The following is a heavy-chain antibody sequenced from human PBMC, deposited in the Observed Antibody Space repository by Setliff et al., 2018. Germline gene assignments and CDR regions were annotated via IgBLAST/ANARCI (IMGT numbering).Heavy chain of an antibody. CDR1: GYTFTSYY. J-gene: IGHJ5*02. D-gene: IGHD3-3*02. V-gene: IGHV1-46*01. Sequence: ASVKVSCKASGYTFTSYYMHWVRQAPGQGLEWMGIINPSGGSTSYAQKFQGRVTMTRDTSTSTVYMELSSLRSEDTAVYYCARAGFELGQYNWFDPWGQGTLVTVSS. CDR2: INPSGGST. CDR3: ARAGFELGQYNWFDP.